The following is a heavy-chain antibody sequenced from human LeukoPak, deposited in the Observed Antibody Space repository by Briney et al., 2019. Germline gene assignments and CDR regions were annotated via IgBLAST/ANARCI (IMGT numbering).Heavy chain of an antibody. CDR3: ARPVGEVATWAY. V-gene: IGHV4-39*01. J-gene: IGHJ4*02. D-gene: IGHD5-12*01. CDR2: IYYSGST. CDR1: GGSISSSSYY. Sequence: SETLSLTCTVSGGSISSSSYYWGWIRQPPGKGLEWIGSIYYSGSTYYNPSLKSRVTISVDTSKNQFSLKLSSVTAADTAVYYCARPVGEVATWAYWGQGTLVTVSS.